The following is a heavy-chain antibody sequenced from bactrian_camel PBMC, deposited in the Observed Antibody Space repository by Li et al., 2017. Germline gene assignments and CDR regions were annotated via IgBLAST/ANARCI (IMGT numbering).Heavy chain of an antibody. Sequence: VQLVESGGGSVQAGGSLRLSCAASGYTYNRNCMAWFRQAPGKEREGVAISDRDGTTGYADSVKGRFTISRDNAKNTLYLQMNSLKPEDTAIYYCAAAKGLPDLLRGGYLSARSYNYWGRGTQVTVS. CDR2: ISDRDGTT. CDR3: AAAKGLPDLLRGGYLSARSYNY. V-gene: IGHV3S26*01. D-gene: IGHD3*01. J-gene: IGHJ4*01. CDR1: GYTYNRNC.